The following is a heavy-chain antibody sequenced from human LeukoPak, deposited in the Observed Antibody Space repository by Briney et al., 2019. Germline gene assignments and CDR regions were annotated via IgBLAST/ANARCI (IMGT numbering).Heavy chain of an antibody. V-gene: IGHV3-48*03. J-gene: IGHJ6*02. D-gene: IGHD4-11*01. CDR2: ISSSGSTI. CDR1: GFTFSSYE. Sequence: PGGSLRLSCAASGFTFSSYEMNWVRQAPGKGLEWVSYISSSGSTIYYADSVKGRFTISRDNAKNSLYLLMNSLRAEDTAVYYCARFHDYSNYGRYYYYGMDVWGQGTTVTASS. CDR3: ARFHDYSNYGRYYYYGMDV.